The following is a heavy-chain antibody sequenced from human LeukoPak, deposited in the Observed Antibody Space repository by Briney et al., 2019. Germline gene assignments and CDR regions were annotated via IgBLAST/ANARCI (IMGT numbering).Heavy chain of an antibody. V-gene: IGHV1-69*04. Sequence: SVKVSCKASGGTFSSYAISWVRQAPGQGLEWMGRIIPILGIASYAQKFQGRVTITADKSTSTAYVELSSLRSEDTAVYYCTDSSGWPTFDYWGQGTLVTVSS. CDR2: IIPILGIA. CDR3: TDSSGWPTFDY. J-gene: IGHJ4*02. CDR1: GGTFSSYA. D-gene: IGHD6-19*01.